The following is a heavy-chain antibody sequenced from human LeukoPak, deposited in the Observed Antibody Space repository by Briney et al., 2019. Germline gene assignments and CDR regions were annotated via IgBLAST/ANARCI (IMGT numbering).Heavy chain of an antibody. D-gene: IGHD3-10*01. CDR3: AKGSMVRGVIGY. Sequence: GGSLRLSCAASGFTFSDYYMSWIRQAPGKGLEWVSAISGSGGSTYYADSVKGRFTISRDNSKNTLYLQMNSLRAEDTAVYYCAKGSMVRGVIGYWGQGTLVTVSS. V-gene: IGHV3-23*01. J-gene: IGHJ4*02. CDR2: ISGSGGST. CDR1: GFTFSDYY.